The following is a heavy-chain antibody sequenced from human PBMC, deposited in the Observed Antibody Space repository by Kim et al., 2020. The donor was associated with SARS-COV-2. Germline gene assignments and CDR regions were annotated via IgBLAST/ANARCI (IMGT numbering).Heavy chain of an antibody. V-gene: IGHV1-3*01. J-gene: IGHJ6*02. CDR3: ARVYGDNWNTLYYYYYGMDV. D-gene: IGHD1-1*01. CDR2: INAGNGNT. CDR1: GYTFTSYA. Sequence: ASVKVSCKASGYTFTSYAMHWVRQAPGQRLEWMGWINAGNGNTKYSQKFQGRVTITRDTSASTAYMELSSLRSEDTAVYYCARVYGDNWNTLYYYYYGMDVWGQGTTVTVSS.